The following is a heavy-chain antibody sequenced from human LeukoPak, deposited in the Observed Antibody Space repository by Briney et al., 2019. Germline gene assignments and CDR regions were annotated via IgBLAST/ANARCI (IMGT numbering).Heavy chain of an antibody. CDR1: GFTVSSNY. V-gene: IGHV3-53*01. Sequence: GGSLRLSCAASGFTVSSNYMSWVRQAPGKGLEWVSVIYSGGSTYYADSVKGRFTISRDNSKNTLYLQMNSLRAEDTAVYYCARAEQQLEIDYWGQGTLVTVSS. D-gene: IGHD6-13*01. J-gene: IGHJ4*02. CDR3: ARAEQQLEIDY. CDR2: IYSGGST.